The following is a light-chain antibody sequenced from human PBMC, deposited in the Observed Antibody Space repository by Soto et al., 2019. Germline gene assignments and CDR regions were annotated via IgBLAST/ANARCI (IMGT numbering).Light chain of an antibody. CDR2: EVS. V-gene: IGLV2-8*01. J-gene: IGLJ2*01. CDR3: TSYAGSNNPVI. CDR1: SSDVGGYNY. Sequence: QSALTQPPSASGSPGQSVTISCTGTSSDVGGYNYVSWYQQHPGKAPKFLIFEVSRRPSGVPDRFSGSKSGNTASLTVSGLQADDEADYYSTSYAGSNNPVIFGGGTKLTV.